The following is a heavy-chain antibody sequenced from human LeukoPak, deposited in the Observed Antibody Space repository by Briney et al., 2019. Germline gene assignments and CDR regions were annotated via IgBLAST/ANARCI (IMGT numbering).Heavy chain of an antibody. CDR2: ISSSSSYT. CDR3: ARGQADFDS. J-gene: IGHJ4*02. V-gene: IGHV3-11*06. Sequence: GGSLRLSCAASGFTFSDFYMTWIRPAPGKGLEWVSYISSSSSYTNYADSVKGRFTISRDNAKNSLYLQMNSLRAEDTAVYYCARGQADFDSWGQGTLVTVSS. CDR1: GFTFSDFY.